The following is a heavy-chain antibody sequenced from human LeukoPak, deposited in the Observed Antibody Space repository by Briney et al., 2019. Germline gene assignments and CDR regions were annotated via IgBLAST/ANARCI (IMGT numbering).Heavy chain of an antibody. J-gene: IGHJ4*02. CDR1: GFTFSSYG. CDR2: IRFDGSNK. CDR3: AKNVDTGTSMIDY. V-gene: IGHV3-30*02. D-gene: IGHD5-18*01. Sequence: GGSLRLSCAASGFTFSSYGMHWVRQAPGRGLEWVAFIRFDGSNKYYTDSVKGRFTLSRDNSKNTLYLQMNSLRAEDTAVYYCAKNVDTGTSMIDYWGQGTLVTVSS.